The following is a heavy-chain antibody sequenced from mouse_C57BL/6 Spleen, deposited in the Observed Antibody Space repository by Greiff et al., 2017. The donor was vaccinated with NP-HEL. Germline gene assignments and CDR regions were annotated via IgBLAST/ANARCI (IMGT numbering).Heavy chain of an antibody. CDR3: ARREDTTDYYAMDY. V-gene: IGHV8-12*01. Sequence: QVTLKESGPGILQSSQTLSLTCSFSGFSLSTSGMGVSWIRQPSGKGLEWLAHIYWDDDKRYNPSLKSRLTISKDTSRNQVFLKITSVDTADTATYYCARREDTTDYYAMDYWGQGTSVTVSS. J-gene: IGHJ4*01. D-gene: IGHD1-1*01. CDR2: IYWDDDK. CDR1: GFSLSTSGMG.